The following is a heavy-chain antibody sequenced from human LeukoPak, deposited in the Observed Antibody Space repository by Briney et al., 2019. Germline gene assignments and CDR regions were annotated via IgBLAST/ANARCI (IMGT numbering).Heavy chain of an antibody. CDR2: IGIGGDT. CDR3: ARGYVHAFDL. D-gene: IGHD3-16*01. V-gene: IGHV3-13*04. CDR1: GFTFSGYD. Sequence: GGSLRHSCAASGFTFSGYDMHWVRQPTGKGLEWVSAIGIGGDTYYPGSVKGRFTMSRENAKNSLYLQMNSLRADDTAVYYCARGYVHAFDLWGQGTMVTVSS. J-gene: IGHJ3*01.